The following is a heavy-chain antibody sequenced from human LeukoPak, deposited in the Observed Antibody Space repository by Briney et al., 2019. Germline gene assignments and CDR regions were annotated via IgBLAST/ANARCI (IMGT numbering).Heavy chain of an antibody. CDR3: ARREQLGRWYYFDY. CDR1: GYSISSGYY. Sequence: PSETLSLTCAVSGYSISSGYYWGWIRQPPGKGLAWIGSIYHSGSTYYNPSLKSRVTISVDTSKNQFSLKLSSVTAADTAVYYCARREQLGRWYYFDYWGQGTLVTVSS. V-gene: IGHV4-38-2*01. CDR2: IYHSGST. J-gene: IGHJ4*02. D-gene: IGHD6-13*01.